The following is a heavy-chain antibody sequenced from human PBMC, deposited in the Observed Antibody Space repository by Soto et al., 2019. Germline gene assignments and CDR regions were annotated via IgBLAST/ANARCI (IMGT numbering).Heavy chain of an antibody. CDR3: PRGNESKYYDFWSGYYRGYYYYGMDV. J-gene: IGHJ6*02. V-gene: IGHV3-33*01. Sequence: QVQLVESGGGVVQPGRSLSLSCAASGFSFSSYGMHWVRQAPGNGLEWVAVIWYDGSNKYYADSVKGRFTISRDNSKNTLYLQMNSLRAEDTAVYYCPRGNESKYYDFWSGYYRGYYYYGMDVWGQGTTVTVSS. CDR1: GFSFSSYG. D-gene: IGHD3-3*01. CDR2: IWYDGSNK.